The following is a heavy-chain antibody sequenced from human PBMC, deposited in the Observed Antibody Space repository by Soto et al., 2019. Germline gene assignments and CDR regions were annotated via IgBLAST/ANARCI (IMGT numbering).Heavy chain of an antibody. J-gene: IGHJ3*02. CDR2: IIPMFGTA. CDR1: GGTSSSSG. V-gene: IGHV1-69*12. Sequence: QVQLVQSGAEVKKPGSSVKVSCKASGGTSSSSGISWVRQAPGQGLEWMGRIIPMFGTAIYGQKFQGRPTITADASTNTDYMELSSLRSDDTAVYYCASSPDYYDGSAGALDIWGLGTMVTVSS. CDR3: ASSPDYYDGSAGALDI. D-gene: IGHD3-22*01.